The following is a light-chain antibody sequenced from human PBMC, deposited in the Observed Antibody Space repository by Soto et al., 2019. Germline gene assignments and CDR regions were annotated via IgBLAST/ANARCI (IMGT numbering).Light chain of an antibody. CDR2: WAS. V-gene: IGKV1-5*03. CDR3: QHYTTYSGT. Sequence: DIPMTQSPATLSASVGDRVTITCRASQSISTWLAWYQQKPGKAPKLLIYWASSVESGVPSRFSGSGSGTEFTLTISSLQPDDFATYYCQHYTTYSGTFGPGTKVDIK. CDR1: QSISTW. J-gene: IGKJ3*01.